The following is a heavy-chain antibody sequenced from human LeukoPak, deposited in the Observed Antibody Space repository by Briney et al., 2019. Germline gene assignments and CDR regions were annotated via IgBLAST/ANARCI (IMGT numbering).Heavy chain of an antibody. V-gene: IGHV3-23*01. CDR1: GFTFSSYA. CDR3: AKAVSYNWNLFFDY. Sequence: GGSQRLSCAASGFTFSSYAMSWIRQAPGKGLEWVSAISGSGGSTYYADSVKGRFTISRDNSKNTLYLQMNSLRAEDTAVYYCAKAVSYNWNLFFDYWGRGTLVTVSS. CDR2: ISGSGGST. D-gene: IGHD1-20*01. J-gene: IGHJ4*02.